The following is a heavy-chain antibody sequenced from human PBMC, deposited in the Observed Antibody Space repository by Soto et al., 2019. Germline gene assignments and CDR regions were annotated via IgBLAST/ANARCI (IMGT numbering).Heavy chain of an antibody. D-gene: IGHD2-15*01. CDR2: IYYSGSA. Sequence: SETLSLTCTVSGGSISSYYWSWIRQPPGKGLEWIGYIYYSGSASYNPSLKSRVTMSVDTSKNQFYLKLSSVTAADTAVYYCARVYCSGGSCYSHFDYWGQGTLVTVSS. V-gene: IGHV4-59*01. CDR3: ARVYCSGGSCYSHFDY. CDR1: GGSISSYY. J-gene: IGHJ4*02.